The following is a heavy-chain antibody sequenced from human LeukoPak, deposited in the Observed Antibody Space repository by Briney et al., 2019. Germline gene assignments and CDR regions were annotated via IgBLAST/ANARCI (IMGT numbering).Heavy chain of an antibody. Sequence: GESLKISCKGSGYRFSSTWIAWVRQMPGKGLEYMGIIYPADSDTRYSPSFQSQVTISADKSISTAYLQWSSLRASDTAIYYCATHLAVAGSFDYWGQGTLVTVSS. CDR3: ATHLAVAGSFDY. J-gene: IGHJ4*02. D-gene: IGHD6-19*01. V-gene: IGHV5-51*01. CDR1: GYRFSSTW. CDR2: IYPADSDT.